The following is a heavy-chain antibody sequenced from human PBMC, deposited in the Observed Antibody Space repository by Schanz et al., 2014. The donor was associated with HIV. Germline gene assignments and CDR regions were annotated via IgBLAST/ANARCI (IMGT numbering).Heavy chain of an antibody. CDR3: ARRDYGDYYYYYGMDV. V-gene: IGHV3-33*01. CDR1: GFIFSSYG. J-gene: IGHJ6*02. Sequence: QVQLVESGGGVVQPGRSLRLSCAASGFIFSSYGMHWVRQAPGKGLEWGQVIWYDGSNKYYADSVKGRFTISRDNSKNTLYLQMNSLRAEDTAVYYCARRDYGDYYYYYGMDVWGQGTTVTVSS. CDR2: IWYDGSNK. D-gene: IGHD4-17*01.